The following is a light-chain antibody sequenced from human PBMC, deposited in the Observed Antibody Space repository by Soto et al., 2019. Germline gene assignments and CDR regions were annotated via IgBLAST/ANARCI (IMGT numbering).Light chain of an antibody. CDR1: SNDVGGYSY. V-gene: IGLV2-14*01. J-gene: IGLJ3*02. CDR3: SSYTINITRV. Sequence: QSALTQPASVSGSPGQSITITCAGTSNDVGGYSYVSWYQQYPGKAPKLIIYEVDNRPSGVSHRFSGSKSGNTASLTISGIEAEDEGDYYCSSYTINITRVFGGGTKLTVL. CDR2: EVD.